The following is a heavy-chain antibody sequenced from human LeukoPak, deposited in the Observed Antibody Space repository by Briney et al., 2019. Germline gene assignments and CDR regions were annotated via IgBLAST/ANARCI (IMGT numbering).Heavy chain of an antibody. V-gene: IGHV3-66*01. J-gene: IGHJ4*02. CDR1: GFIVSDSY. D-gene: IGHD3-10*01. Sequence: GGSLRLSCAASGFIVSDSYMSWVRQAPGRGLEWVSVIYTGGITKYADSVKGRFTISRDNSKNTLYLQMNSLRAEDTAVYYCAKSRGSGLFDYWGQGTLVTVPS. CDR2: IYTGGIT. CDR3: AKSRGSGLFDY.